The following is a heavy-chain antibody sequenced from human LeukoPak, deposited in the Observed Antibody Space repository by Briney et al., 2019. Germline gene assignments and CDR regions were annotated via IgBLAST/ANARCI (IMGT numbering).Heavy chain of an antibody. CDR2: IYYSGST. D-gene: IGHD6-13*01. Sequence: SETLSLTCTVSGGSISSYYWSWIRQPPGKGLEWVGYIYYSGSTHYNPSLKSRVTISVDTSKKQFSLKMTSVTAADTAVYYCARGVGYFDYWGQGTLVTVSS. J-gene: IGHJ4*02. CDR3: ARGVGYFDY. V-gene: IGHV4-59*01. CDR1: GGSISSYY.